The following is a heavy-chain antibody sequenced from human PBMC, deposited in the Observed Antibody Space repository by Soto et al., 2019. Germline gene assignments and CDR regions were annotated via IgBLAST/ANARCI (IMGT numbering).Heavy chain of an antibody. D-gene: IGHD5-12*01. CDR2: ISYDGSNK. CDR3: AKEILGPPGLRSGYDL. V-gene: IGHV3-30*18. J-gene: IGHJ5*02. CDR1: GFTFSSYG. Sequence: GGSLRLSCAASGFTFSSYGMHWVRQAPGKGLEWVAVISYDGSNKYYADSVKGRFTISRDNSKNTLYLQMNSLRAEDTAVYYCAKEILGPPGLRSGYDLWGQGTLVTVSS.